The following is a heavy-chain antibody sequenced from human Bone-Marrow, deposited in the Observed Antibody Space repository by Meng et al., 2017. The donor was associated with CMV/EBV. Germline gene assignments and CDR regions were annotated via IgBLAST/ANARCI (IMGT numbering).Heavy chain of an antibody. V-gene: IGHV3-30*02. CDR1: GFTFSSYG. J-gene: IGHJ6*02. CDR2: IRYDGSNK. CDR3: ARDVSHYYYGMDV. Sequence: GGSLRLSCAASGFTFSSYGMHWVRQAPGKGLEWVAFIRYDGSNKYYADSVKGRFTISRDNSKNTLYLQMNSLRAEDTAVYYCARDVSHYYYGMDVWGQGTTVTVSS. D-gene: IGHD3-3*02.